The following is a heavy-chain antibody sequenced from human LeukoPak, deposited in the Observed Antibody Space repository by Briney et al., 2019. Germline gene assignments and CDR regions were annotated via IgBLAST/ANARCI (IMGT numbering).Heavy chain of an antibody. V-gene: IGHV4-59*08. CDR3: VRRDSSTYWYFDL. J-gene: IGHJ2*01. D-gene: IGHD6-13*01. Sequence: PSETLSLTCTVSGASISSYYWSWIRQPPGKGLEWIGFVYYSGSTNYNPSLKSRVTMSVDTSNSQFSLKLNSVPAADTAVYYCVRRDSSTYWYFDLWGRGTLVTVSS. CDR2: VYYSGST. CDR1: GASISSYY.